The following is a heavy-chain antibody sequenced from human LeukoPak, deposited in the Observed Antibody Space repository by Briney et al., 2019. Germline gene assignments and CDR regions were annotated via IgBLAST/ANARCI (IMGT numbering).Heavy chain of an antibody. CDR2: ISSSSSYT. D-gene: IGHD3-22*01. CDR1: GFIFSDYY. V-gene: IGHV3-11*06. J-gene: IGHJ4*02. Sequence: GGSLRLSCAASGFIFSDYYMSWIRQAPGKGLEWVSYISSSSSYTKYADSVKGRFTMSRDNAKNSLYLQMNSLRAEDTAVYFCARESDTSGYYHHNDYWGQGTQVTVSS. CDR3: ARESDTSGYYHHNDY.